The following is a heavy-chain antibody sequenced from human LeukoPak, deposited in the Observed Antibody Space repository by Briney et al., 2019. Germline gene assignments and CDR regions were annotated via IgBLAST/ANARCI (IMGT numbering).Heavy chain of an antibody. Sequence: GESLKISCKASGYSFTISWIVWVRQVPGKGLEWMGIIYPGDSDTRYSPSFQGQVTISADKSISTAYLQWSSLRASDTAMYYCARLYGDYDGFDYWGQGTLVTVSS. D-gene: IGHD4-17*01. CDR1: GYSFTISW. CDR3: ARLYGDYDGFDY. J-gene: IGHJ4*02. CDR2: IYPGDSDT. V-gene: IGHV5-51*01.